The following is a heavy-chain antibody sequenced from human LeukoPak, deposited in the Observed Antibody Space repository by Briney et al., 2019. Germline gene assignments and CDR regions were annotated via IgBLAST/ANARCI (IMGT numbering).Heavy chain of an antibody. D-gene: IGHD3-9*01. Sequence: PGGSLRLSCAASGFTFSSYAMSWVRQAPGKGLEWVSAISGSGGSTYYADSVKGRFTISRDNSKNTLYLQMNSLRAEDTAVYYCGKGNGPMFYFVGSVPPNGFAPGGRETLV. V-gene: IGHV3-23*01. J-gene: IGHJ5*02. CDR3: GKGNGPMFYFVGSVPPNGFAP. CDR2: ISGSGGST. CDR1: GFTFSSYA.